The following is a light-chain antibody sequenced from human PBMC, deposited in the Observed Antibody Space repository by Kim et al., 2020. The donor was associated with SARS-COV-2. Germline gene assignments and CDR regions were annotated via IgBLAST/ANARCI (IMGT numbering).Light chain of an antibody. V-gene: IGKV1-33*01. CDR3: QQYDSLPRT. CDR1: QDISNY. J-gene: IGKJ4*01. CDR2: DAS. Sequence: VSVGDRVTITCQASQDISNYLNWYHQKPGKAPKLLIYDASNLQTGVPSRFSGSGSGTDFTFTIGSLQPEHIATFYSQQYDSLPRTFGGGTKLEI.